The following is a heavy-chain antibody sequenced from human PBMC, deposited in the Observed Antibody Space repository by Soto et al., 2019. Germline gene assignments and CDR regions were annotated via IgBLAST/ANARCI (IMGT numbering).Heavy chain of an antibody. V-gene: IGHV1-18*01. CDR3: ATYGDRLDS. CDR1: GYSSPNYG. CDR2: ITVYNGQT. J-gene: IGHJ5*01. D-gene: IGHD4-17*01. Sequence: QVHLVQSGPELKKPGASMKVSCKASGYSSPNYGFIWVRQAPGQGLEWMGLITVYNGQTNYAQKFQDRVTVTTDTSTNTAYLELRSLRFDDTAVYFCATYGDRLDSWGHGTRVSVSS.